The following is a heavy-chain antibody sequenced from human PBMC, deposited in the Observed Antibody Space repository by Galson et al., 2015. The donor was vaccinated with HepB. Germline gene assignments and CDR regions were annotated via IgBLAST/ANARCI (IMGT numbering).Heavy chain of an antibody. V-gene: IGHV3-23*01. CDR1: GFTFSSYA. D-gene: IGHD4-17*01. CDR3: AKDLTVTTPRGTTTDY. Sequence: SLRLSCAASGFTFSSYAMSWVRQAPGKGLEWVSAISGSGGSTYYADSVKGRFTISRDNSKNTLYLQMNSLRAEDTAVYYCAKDLTVTTPRGTTTDYWGQGTLVTVSS. CDR2: ISGSGGST. J-gene: IGHJ4*02.